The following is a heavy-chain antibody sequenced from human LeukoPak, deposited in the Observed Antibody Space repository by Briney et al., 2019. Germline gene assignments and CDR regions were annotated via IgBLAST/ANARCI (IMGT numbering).Heavy chain of an antibody. J-gene: IGHJ4*02. V-gene: IGHV3-48*02. Sequence: PGGSLRLSCAASGFTFSSYSMNWVRQAPGKGLEWISYITSNSRTIHYADSVKGRFTISRDNGKNSLYLQLGSLRDEDTAVYYCTRDPEALDFWGQGTLVTVSS. CDR3: TRDPEALDF. CDR1: GFTFSSYS. CDR2: ITSNSRTI.